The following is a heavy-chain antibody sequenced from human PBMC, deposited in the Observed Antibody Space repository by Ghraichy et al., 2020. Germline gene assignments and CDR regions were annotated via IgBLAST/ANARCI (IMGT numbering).Heavy chain of an antibody. V-gene: IGHV3-21*01. CDR3: ARDYTGTDAFDI. Sequence: LSLTCAASGFTFSSYSMNWVRQAPGKGLEWVSSISSSSSYIYYADSVKGRFTISRDNAKNSLYLQMNSLRAEDTAVYYCARDYTGTDAFDIWGQGTMVTVSS. J-gene: IGHJ3*02. CDR1: GFTFSSYS. CDR2: ISSSSSYI. D-gene: IGHD3-16*01.